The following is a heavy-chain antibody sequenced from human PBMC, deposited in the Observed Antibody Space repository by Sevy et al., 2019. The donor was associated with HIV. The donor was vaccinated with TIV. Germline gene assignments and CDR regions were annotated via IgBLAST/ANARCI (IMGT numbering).Heavy chain of an antibody. CDR1: GFTFNYYA. J-gene: IGHJ4*02. Sequence: GGSLRLSCAASGFTFNYYAMHWVRQAPGTGPEWVAVIWGDGTDKFYGDSVKGRFTISRDNSKNTLYLQMDSLRVEHTGVYYCARDTAGLYDCSGNNCYSGALTEYWGQGTLVTVSS. CDR3: ARDTAGLYDCSGNNCYSGALTEY. V-gene: IGHV3-33*01. D-gene: IGHD2-15*01. CDR2: IWGDGTDK.